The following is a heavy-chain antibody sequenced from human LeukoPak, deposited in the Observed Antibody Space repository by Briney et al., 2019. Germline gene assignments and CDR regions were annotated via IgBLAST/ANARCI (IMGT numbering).Heavy chain of an antibody. J-gene: IGHJ4*02. D-gene: IGHD3-10*01. CDR3: ARDAGSPLHTYFDY. V-gene: IGHV3-48*01. Sequence: GGSLRLSCAASGFTFSSYSMNWVRQAPGKGLEWVSYISSSSSTIYYADSVKGRFTISRDNAKNSLYLQMNSLRAEDTAVYYCARDAGSPLHTYFDYWGQGTLVTVSS. CDR2: ISSSSSTI. CDR1: GFTFSSYS.